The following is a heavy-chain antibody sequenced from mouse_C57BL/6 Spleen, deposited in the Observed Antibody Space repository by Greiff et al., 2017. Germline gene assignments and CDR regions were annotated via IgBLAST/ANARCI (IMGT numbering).Heavy chain of an antibody. V-gene: IGHV3-6*01. CDR3: ARDGTRDYFGY. D-gene: IGHD3-3*01. CDR1: GYSITRGYY. CDR2: ISYDGSN. Sequence: VQHQQSGPGLVKPSQSLSLTCSVSGYSITRGYYWNWIRQFPGNQLEWMGYISYDGSNNYNPSLKNRISITRDTSNNQFFLKLNTVTTEDTATYDSARDGTRDYFGYWGKGTTLTVSS. J-gene: IGHJ2*01.